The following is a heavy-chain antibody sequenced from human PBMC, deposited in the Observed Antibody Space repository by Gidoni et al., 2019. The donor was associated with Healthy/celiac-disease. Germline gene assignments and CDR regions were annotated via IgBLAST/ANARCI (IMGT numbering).Heavy chain of an antibody. CDR2: ISLRGSYV. D-gene: IGHD3-22*01. J-gene: IGHJ5*02. CDR1: GFTFRRHS. V-gene: IGHV3-21*01. CDR3: AIAGVESNYYDSSGYYYLNSYWFDP. Sequence: EVQLVASGGGVVTPGGSLRIYCAASGFTFRRHSMPYASQPPGQGLECVSSISLRGSYVYYTDSVKGRFTTSRDNAKHSLYLQMNSLTAADTAVYYCAIAGVESNYYDSSGYYYLNSYWFDPWGQGTLVTVSS.